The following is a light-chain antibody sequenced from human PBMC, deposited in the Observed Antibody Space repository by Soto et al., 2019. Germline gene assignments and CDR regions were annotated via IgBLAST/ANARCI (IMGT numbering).Light chain of an antibody. CDR1: QSVSSSY. Sequence: EIVLTQSPGTLSLSPGDRATLSCRASQSVSSSYLAWYQQKPGQAPSLLIYGASNRATGIPDRFSGGGSGTDFTLTISRLAPEDFAVYYCQQYGKSAMFTFGQGTKLEIK. V-gene: IGKV3-20*01. J-gene: IGKJ2*01. CDR3: QQYGKSAMFT. CDR2: GAS.